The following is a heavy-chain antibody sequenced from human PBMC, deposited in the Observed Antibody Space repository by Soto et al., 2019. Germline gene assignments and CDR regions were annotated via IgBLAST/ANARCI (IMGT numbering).Heavy chain of an antibody. CDR2: ISSSSSYI. CDR3: ARDPRVIVVVPAVSCWFDP. V-gene: IGHV3-21*01. D-gene: IGHD2-2*01. Sequence: GGSLRLSCSASGFPFNIYDVHWVRQAPGKGLEWVSSISSSSSYIYYADSVKGRFTISRDNAKNSLYLQMNSLRAEDTAVYYCARDPRVIVVVPAVSCWFDPWGQGTLVTVSS. J-gene: IGHJ5*02. CDR1: GFPFNIYD.